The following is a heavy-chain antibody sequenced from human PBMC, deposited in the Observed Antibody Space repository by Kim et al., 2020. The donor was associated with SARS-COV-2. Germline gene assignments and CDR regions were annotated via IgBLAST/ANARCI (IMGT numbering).Heavy chain of an antibody. J-gene: IGHJ4*02. CDR3: ARARLLVLIVVDCFDY. V-gene: IGHV4-31*03. Sequence: SETLSLTCTVSGGSISSGGYYWSWIRQHPGKGLEWIGYIYYSGSTYYNPSLKSRVTISVDTSKNQFSLKLSSVTAADTAVYYCARARLLVLIVVDCFDYWGQGTLVTVSS. D-gene: IGHD2-15*01. CDR1: GGSISSGGYY. CDR2: IYYSGST.